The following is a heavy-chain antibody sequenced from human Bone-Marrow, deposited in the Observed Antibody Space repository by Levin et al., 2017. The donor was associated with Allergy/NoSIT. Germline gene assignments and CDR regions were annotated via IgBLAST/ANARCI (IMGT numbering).Heavy chain of an antibody. CDR1: GYTFTTYA. CDR2: INTNTGDP. V-gene: IGHV7-4-1*02. CDR3: ARDRSGIALAGIV. Sequence: GASVKVSCKASGYTFTTYAMNWVRQAPGQGLEWVGWINTNTGDPTYAQDFTGRFVFSVDTSVSTAYLQISGLKAEDTATYYCARDRSGIALAGIVWGQGTLVTVSS. D-gene: IGHD6-19*01. J-gene: IGHJ4*02.